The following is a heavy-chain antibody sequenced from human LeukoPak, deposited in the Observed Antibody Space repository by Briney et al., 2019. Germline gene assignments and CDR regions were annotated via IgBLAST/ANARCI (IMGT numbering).Heavy chain of an antibody. Sequence: GRSLRLSCAASGFTFSSYSMNWVRQAPGKGLEWVSSISSSSSYIYYADSVKGRFTISRDNAKNSLYLQMNSLRAEDTAVYYCARDGQDWFDPWGQGTLVTVSS. CDR3: ARDGQDWFDP. CDR2: ISSSSSYI. V-gene: IGHV3-21*01. J-gene: IGHJ5*02. D-gene: IGHD3/OR15-3a*01. CDR1: GFTFSSYS.